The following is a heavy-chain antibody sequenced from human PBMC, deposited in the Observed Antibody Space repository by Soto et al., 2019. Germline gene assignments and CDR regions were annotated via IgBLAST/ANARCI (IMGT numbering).Heavy chain of an antibody. CDR2: INHSGST. Sequence: SETLSLTCAVYGGSFSGYYWSWIRQPPGKGLEWIGEINHSGSTNYNPSLKSRVTISVDTSKNQFSLKLSSVTAADTAVYYCASTKYYYGSGSFDYWGQGTLVTVSS. CDR1: GGSFSGYY. V-gene: IGHV4-34*01. D-gene: IGHD3-10*01. J-gene: IGHJ4*02. CDR3: ASTKYYYGSGSFDY.